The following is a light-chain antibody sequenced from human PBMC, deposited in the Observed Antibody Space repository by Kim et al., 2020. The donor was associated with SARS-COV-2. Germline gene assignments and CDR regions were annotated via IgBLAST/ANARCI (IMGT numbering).Light chain of an antibody. CDR2: QDS. CDR3: QAWDSSTVV. J-gene: IGLJ2*01. Sequence: SVSPGLTASITCSGDKVGDKYACWYQQKPGQSPVLVIYQDSKRPSGIPERFSGSNSGNTATLTISGTQAMDEADYYCQAWDSSTVVFGGGTQLTVL. V-gene: IGLV3-1*01. CDR1: KVGDKY.